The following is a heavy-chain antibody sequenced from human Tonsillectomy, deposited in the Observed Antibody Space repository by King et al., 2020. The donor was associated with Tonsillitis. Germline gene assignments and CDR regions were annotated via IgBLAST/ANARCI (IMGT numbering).Heavy chain of an antibody. Sequence: QLVQSGAEVKKPGASVKVSCKTSGYTFTGYYMHWVRQAPGQGLEWMGWINPENNGANYAQKFQGRVTMTRDTSISTVYMELSRLRSDETAVYYCARDPPRIYTSGLRQFDYWGQGTLVTVSS. D-gene: IGHD6-19*01. V-gene: IGHV1-2*02. CDR3: ARDPPRIYTSGLRQFDY. CDR2: INPENNGA. J-gene: IGHJ4*02. CDR1: GYTFTGYY.